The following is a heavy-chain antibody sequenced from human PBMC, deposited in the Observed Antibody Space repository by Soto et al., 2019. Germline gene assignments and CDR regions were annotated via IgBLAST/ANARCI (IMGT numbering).Heavy chain of an antibody. J-gene: IGHJ4*02. CDR2: IYYSGST. CDR3: ARQKYSSGWPLDY. CDR1: GGSISSSSYY. V-gene: IGHV4-39*01. D-gene: IGHD6-19*01. Sequence: QLQLQESGPGLVKPSETLSLTCTVSGGSISSSSYYWGWIRQPPGKGLEWIGSIYYSGSTYYNPSPKSRVTISVATSKNQFSLKLSSVTAADTAVYYGARQKYSSGWPLDYWGQGTLVTVSS.